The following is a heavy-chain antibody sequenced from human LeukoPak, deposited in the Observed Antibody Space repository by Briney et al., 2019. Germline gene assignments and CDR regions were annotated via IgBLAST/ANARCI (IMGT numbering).Heavy chain of an antibody. Sequence: PGGSLRLSCAASRFTFSSYAMSWVRQAPGKGLEWVSTVSGSGISTYYADSVKGRFTISRDNSKNTLYMQMNCLRAEDTAVYYCAKVNEAGANIVSAFDIWGQGTMVTVSS. CDR1: RFTFSSYA. J-gene: IGHJ3*02. D-gene: IGHD1-26*01. V-gene: IGHV3-23*01. CDR3: AKVNEAGANIVSAFDI. CDR2: VSGSGIST.